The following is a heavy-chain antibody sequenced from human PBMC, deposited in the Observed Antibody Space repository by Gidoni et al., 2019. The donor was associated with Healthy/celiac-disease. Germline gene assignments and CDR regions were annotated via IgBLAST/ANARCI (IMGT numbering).Heavy chain of an antibody. V-gene: IGHV4-34*01. J-gene: IGHJ2*01. CDR2: INHSGST. CDR1: GGSFRGYY. Sequence: QVQLQQWGAGLLKPSETLSLTCAVYGGSFRGYYWSWIRQPPGKGLEWIGEINHSGSTNYNPSLKSRVTISVDTSKNQFSLKLSSVTAADTAVYYCARVASSGSDWYFDLWGRGTLVTVSS. D-gene: IGHD3-22*01. CDR3: ARVASSGSDWYFDL.